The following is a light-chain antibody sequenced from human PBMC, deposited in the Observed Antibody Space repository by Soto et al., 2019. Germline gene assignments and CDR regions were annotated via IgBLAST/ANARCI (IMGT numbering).Light chain of an antibody. CDR1: QGISKY. J-gene: IGKJ3*01. CDR3: QKYNRAPFT. Sequence: DIQMTQSPSSLSASVGDRVTITCRASQGISKYLAWYQQKPGKVPKLLIYAASTLQSGVPSRFSGSGSGTDFTLTISSLQPEDVATYYCQKYNRAPFTFGPGTTVDIK. V-gene: IGKV1-27*01. CDR2: AAS.